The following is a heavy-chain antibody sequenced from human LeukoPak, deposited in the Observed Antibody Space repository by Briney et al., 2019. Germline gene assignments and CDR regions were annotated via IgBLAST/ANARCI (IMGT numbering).Heavy chain of an antibody. CDR2: IYYSGST. V-gene: IGHV4-39*01. CDR3: ARHRYSSFDP. Sequence: SETLSLTCSLSGRSISSSRYYWGGIRQPPGKGLEGIGSIYYSGSTYYNPSLKSRVPISVDTSKSQFSLKLSSVTAADTAVYYCARHRYSSFDPWGQGALVTVSS. D-gene: IGHD2-15*01. CDR1: GRSISSSRYY. J-gene: IGHJ5*02.